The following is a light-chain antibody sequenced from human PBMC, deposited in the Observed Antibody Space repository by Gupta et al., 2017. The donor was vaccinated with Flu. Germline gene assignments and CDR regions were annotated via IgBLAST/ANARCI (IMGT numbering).Light chain of an antibody. Sequence: VTISSAGTSSIVGSSYVCWYHPRPEPTPNLLLYENSKRHSGAPARFSGSKSATSAAFNTTWLQTGEAADYYWAAENGSRNIGVFGGGTKLTVL. CDR3: AAENGSRNIGV. CDR1: SSIVGSSY. J-gene: IGLJ1*01. CDR2: ENS. V-gene: IGLV1-51*01.